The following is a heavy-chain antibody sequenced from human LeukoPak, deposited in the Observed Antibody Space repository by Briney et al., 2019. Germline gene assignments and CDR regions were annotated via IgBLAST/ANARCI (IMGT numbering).Heavy chain of an antibody. J-gene: IGHJ4*02. Sequence: PGESLRLSCVASGFAFSSFNMNWVRQAPGKGLEWVASISIGYNNIFYADSVKGRFTISRDNAQNSVYLQMNSLRSEDTAVYYCARADIVVVPADPFDLWGQGTLLTVSS. CDR3: ARADIVVVPADPFDL. D-gene: IGHD2-15*01. CDR2: ISIGYNNI. CDR1: GFAFSSFN. V-gene: IGHV3-21*01.